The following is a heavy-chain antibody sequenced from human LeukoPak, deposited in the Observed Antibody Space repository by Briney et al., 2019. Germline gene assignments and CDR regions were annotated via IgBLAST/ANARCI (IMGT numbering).Heavy chain of an antibody. J-gene: IGHJ4*01. CDR2: MSYSGKI. CDR3: ARDRDVDDFDY. V-gene: IGHV4-39*07. CDR1: GDSITKKNFF. Sequence: SETLSLTCTISGDSITKKNFFWGWIRQPPGKGLEWIVSMSYSGKIYCNPSLKSRVSISIDTSKNQLSLKLNSVTAADTAMYHCARDRDVDDFDYRGRGTLVIVSS. D-gene: IGHD2-15*01.